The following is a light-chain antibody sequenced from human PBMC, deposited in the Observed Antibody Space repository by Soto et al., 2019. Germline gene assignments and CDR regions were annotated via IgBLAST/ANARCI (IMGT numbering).Light chain of an antibody. CDR1: QGIRND. V-gene: IGKV1-17*01. CDR2: AAS. J-gene: IGKJ1*01. Sequence: DIQMTQFPSSLSASVGDRVTITCRASQGIRNDLGWYQQKPGKAPKRLIYAASSLQSGVPSRFSGSGSGTELAHTISSLQAEDSATFYCLQHSTYPWTFGQGNKVEIK. CDR3: LQHSTYPWT.